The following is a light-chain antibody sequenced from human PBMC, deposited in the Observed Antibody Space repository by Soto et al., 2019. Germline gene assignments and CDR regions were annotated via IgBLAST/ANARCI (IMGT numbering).Light chain of an antibody. CDR2: GAS. J-gene: IGKJ3*01. Sequence: DTVMTQSPVTLSVSPGERATLSCRASQSLNSNFAWYQQKPGQAPRLLIYGASTRATGIPARFSGTGSGTEFTLTASSLQPEDFAVYYCQQYNSWPFTFGPGTKVDIK. CDR1: QSLNSN. CDR3: QQYNSWPFT. V-gene: IGKV3-15*01.